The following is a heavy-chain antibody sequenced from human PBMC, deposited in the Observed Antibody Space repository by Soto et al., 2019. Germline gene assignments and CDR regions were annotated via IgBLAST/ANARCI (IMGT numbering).Heavy chain of an antibody. Sequence: QVQLVQSGAEVKKPGSSVKVSCKASGGTFSSYTISWVRQAPGQGLEWMGRIIPILGIANYAQKFQGRVTITADKSTSTAYMVLSSLRSEDTAVYYCATQQPVGYFDYWGQGTLVTVSS. V-gene: IGHV1-69*02. CDR3: ATQQPVGYFDY. CDR2: IIPILGIA. CDR1: GGTFSSYT. J-gene: IGHJ4*02. D-gene: IGHD6-6*01.